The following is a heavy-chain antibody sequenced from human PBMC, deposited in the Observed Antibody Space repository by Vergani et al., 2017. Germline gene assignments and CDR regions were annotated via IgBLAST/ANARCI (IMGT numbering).Heavy chain of an antibody. J-gene: IGHJ4*02. Sequence: EVQLVESGGDLVQPGRSLRLSCQTSGFNFGEYGVSWVRQAPGKGLEWIGFIRSKTYGATTEYAASVRGRFTISRDDSKGIAYLQMSSLKKEVTAVYRCAVEIYDYGGSRDFDYWGQGTLVVVSS. CDR3: AVEIYDYGGSRDFDY. V-gene: IGHV3-49*04. CDR2: IRSKTYGATT. D-gene: IGHD4-23*01. CDR1: GFNFGEYG.